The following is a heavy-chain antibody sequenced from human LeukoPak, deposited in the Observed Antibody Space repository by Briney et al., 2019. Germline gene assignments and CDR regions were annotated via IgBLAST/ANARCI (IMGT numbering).Heavy chain of an antibody. Sequence: GASVKVSCKASGYTFGSYGITWVRQAPGQGLEWMGWISAYNGDTSYAQKFQVRVTMTTDTSTSTAYMELRSLRSDDTAVYYCAVQGEMGRGYWGQGTLVTVSS. CDR2: ISAYNGDT. V-gene: IGHV1-18*01. CDR1: GYTFGSYG. J-gene: IGHJ4*02. D-gene: IGHD3-10*01. CDR3: AVQGEMGRGY.